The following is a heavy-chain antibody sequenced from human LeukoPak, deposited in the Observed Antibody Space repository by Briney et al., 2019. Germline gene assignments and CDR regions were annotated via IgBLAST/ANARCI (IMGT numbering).Heavy chain of an antibody. J-gene: IGHJ4*02. Sequence: PSETLSLTCAVYGGSFSGYYWSLIRQPPVKGLEWIGRINHSGSTNYNPSLKSRVTISVDTSKNQFSLKLSSVTAADTAVYYCARAVSGYSSGWQDYWGQGTLVTVSS. CDR1: GGSFSGYY. V-gene: IGHV4-34*01. CDR2: INHSGST. D-gene: IGHD6-19*01. CDR3: ARAVSGYSSGWQDY.